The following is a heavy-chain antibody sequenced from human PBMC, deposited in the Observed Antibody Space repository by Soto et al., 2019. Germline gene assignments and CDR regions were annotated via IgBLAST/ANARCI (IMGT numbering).Heavy chain of an antibody. V-gene: IGHV3-23*01. CDR3: ARRNWNYGAFDI. J-gene: IGHJ3*02. D-gene: IGHD1-7*01. CDR2: ISGSGSST. Sequence: PXGSLLLSCAASGCTFSSYAMSWVRQAPGKGLEWVSGISGSGSSTYYADSVKGRFTISRDNSKNTLYLKVNSLRADDTAVYYCARRNWNYGAFDIWGQGTMVTVSS. CDR1: GCTFSSYA.